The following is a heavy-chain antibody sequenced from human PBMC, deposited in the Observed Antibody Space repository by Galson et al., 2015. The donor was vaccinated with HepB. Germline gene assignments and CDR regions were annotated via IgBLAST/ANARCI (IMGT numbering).Heavy chain of an antibody. Sequence: SVKVSCKASGFTFTSSAMQWVRQARGRRLEWIGWIVVGSGNTNYAQKFQERVTITRDMSTSTAYMELSSLRSEDTAVYYCAAVASGNYDSSGYYQFDYWGQGTLVTVSS. V-gene: IGHV1-58*02. CDR2: IVVGSGNT. D-gene: IGHD3-22*01. J-gene: IGHJ4*02. CDR1: GFTFTSSA. CDR3: AAVASGNYDSSGYYQFDY.